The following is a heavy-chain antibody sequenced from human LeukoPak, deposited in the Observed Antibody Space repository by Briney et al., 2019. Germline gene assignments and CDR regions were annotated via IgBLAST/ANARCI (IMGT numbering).Heavy chain of an antibody. CDR1: GFTFSSYA. CDR3: AKVRDSSGYYYEPFDY. D-gene: IGHD3-22*01. Sequence: PGGSLSLSCAASGFTFSSYAMSWVRQAAGKGLEWVSAISGSGGSTYYADSVKGRFTISRDNSKNTLYLQMNSLRAEDTAVYYCAKVRDSSGYYYEPFDYWGQGTLVTVSS. J-gene: IGHJ4*02. CDR2: ISGSGGST. V-gene: IGHV3-23*01.